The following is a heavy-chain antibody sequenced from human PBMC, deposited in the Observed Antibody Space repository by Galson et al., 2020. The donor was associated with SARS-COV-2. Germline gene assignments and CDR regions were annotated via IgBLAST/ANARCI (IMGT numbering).Heavy chain of an antibody. Sequence: ASVKVSCKASGYTFIDNSLVWVRQAPGQGLDWMGWINPKSGDTNYAQTFQGRVTLTRDTSIGTAYMELSVLTSDDTAVYYCARNGGGLGYWGQGTLVTVSS. J-gene: IGHJ4*02. CDR3: ARNGGGLGY. CDR2: INPKSGDT. CDR1: GYTFIDNS. V-gene: IGHV1-2*02.